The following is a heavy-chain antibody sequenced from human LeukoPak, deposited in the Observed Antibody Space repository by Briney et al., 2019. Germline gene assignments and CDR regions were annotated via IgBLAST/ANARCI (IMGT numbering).Heavy chain of an antibody. J-gene: IGHJ4*02. D-gene: IGHD6-19*01. CDR2: ISGSGGSI. V-gene: IGHV3-23*01. CDR3: TRAAPAVAGTAFYFGL. Sequence: GGSLRLSCTTSGFTFKIYAMSWVRQAPGKGLDWVSAISGSGGSIYYAPSAKGRFTISRDNSKNTLYLQMNSLRDEDTAVYYCTRAAPAVAGTAFYFGLWGQGTLVTVSS. CDR1: GFTFKIYA.